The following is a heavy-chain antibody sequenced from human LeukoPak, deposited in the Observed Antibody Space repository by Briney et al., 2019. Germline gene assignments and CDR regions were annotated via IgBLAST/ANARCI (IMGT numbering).Heavy chain of an antibody. CDR2: TNPNSGGT. V-gene: IGHV1-2*02. Sequence: ASVKVSCKASGYTFTGYYMHWVRQAPGQGLEWMGWTNPNSGGTNYAQKFQGRVTMTRDTSISTAYMELRSLKSDDTAVYYCARESNGGYGFDYWGQGTLVTVAS. CDR3: ARESNGGYGFDY. J-gene: IGHJ4*02. D-gene: IGHD5-12*01. CDR1: GYTFTGYY.